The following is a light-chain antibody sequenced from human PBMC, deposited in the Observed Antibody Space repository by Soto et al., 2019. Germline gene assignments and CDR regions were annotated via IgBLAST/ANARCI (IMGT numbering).Light chain of an antibody. Sequence: EIVMTQSPATLSVSPGERATLSCRARQSVSSNLAWYQQKPGQAPRLLIYGASSRATGIPDRFSGSGSGTDFTLTISGLEPEDSAAYYCQRHGATFGQGTKVDI. CDR2: GAS. CDR1: QSVSSN. J-gene: IGKJ1*01. CDR3: QRHGAT. V-gene: IGKV3D-15*01.